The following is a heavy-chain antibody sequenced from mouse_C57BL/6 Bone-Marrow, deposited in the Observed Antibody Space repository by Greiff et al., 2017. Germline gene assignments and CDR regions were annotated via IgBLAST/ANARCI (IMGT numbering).Heavy chain of an antibody. J-gene: IGHJ3*01. CDR3: AKGDWFAY. Sequence: EVMLVESGGGLVQPGGSLKLSCAASGFTFSDYGMAWVRQAPRKGPEWVAFISNLAYSIYYADTVTGRFTISRETAKNTLYLEMSSLRSEDTAMYYCAKGDWFAYWGQGTLVTVSA. CDR1: GFTFSDYG. CDR2: ISNLAYSI. V-gene: IGHV5-15*01.